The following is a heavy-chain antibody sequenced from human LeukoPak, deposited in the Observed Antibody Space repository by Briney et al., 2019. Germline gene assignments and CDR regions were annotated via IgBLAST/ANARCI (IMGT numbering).Heavy chain of an antibody. CDR3: AKVVVYVYFDY. J-gene: IGHJ4*02. Sequence: GGSLRLSCAASGFTFSSYGMHWVRQAPGKGLEWVAVIWYGGSNKYYADSVKGRFTISRDNSKNTLYLQMNSLRAEDTAVYYCAKVVVYVYFDYWGQGSLVTVSS. V-gene: IGHV3-30*02. D-gene: IGHD2-2*01. CDR1: GFTFSSYG. CDR2: IWYGGSNK.